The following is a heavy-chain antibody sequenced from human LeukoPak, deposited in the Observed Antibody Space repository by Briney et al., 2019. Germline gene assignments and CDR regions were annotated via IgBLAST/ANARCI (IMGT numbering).Heavy chain of an antibody. CDR3: AKAQVAWRAYYYYGMDV. CDR1: GFTFDDYA. D-gene: IGHD5-12*01. CDR2: ISWNSGSI. J-gene: IGHJ6*02. Sequence: PGGSLRLSCAASGFTFDDYAMHWVRQAPGKGLEWVSGISWNSGSIGYADSVKGRFTISRDNAKNSLYLQMNSLRAEDTALYYCAKAQVAWRAYYYYGMDVWGQGTTVTVSS. V-gene: IGHV3-9*01.